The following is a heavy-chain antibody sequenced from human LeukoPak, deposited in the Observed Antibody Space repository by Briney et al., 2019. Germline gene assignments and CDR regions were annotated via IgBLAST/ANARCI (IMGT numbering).Heavy chain of an antibody. J-gene: IGHJ4*02. V-gene: IGHV4-59*01. CDR3: ARDDGYNFWYFDY. CDR1: GGSISSYY. CDR2: MYYSGST. D-gene: IGHD5-24*01. Sequence: SETLSLTCTVSGGSISSYYWSWIRQPPGKGLEWIAYMYYSGSTNYNPSLKSRVTISVDTSKNQFSLKLSPVTAADTAVYYCARDDGYNFWYFDYWGQGTLVTVSS.